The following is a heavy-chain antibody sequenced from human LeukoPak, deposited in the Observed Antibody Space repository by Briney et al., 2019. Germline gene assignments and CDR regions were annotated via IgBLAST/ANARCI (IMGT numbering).Heavy chain of an antibody. CDR1: GGSISSYY. V-gene: IGHV4-59*01. J-gene: IGHJ4*02. D-gene: IGHD6-13*01. CDR3: TRVTGYRIEDYFDY. Sequence: SETLSLTCTVSGGSISSYYWSWIRQPPGKGLEWIGYIYYSGSTNYNPSLKSRVTISVETSKNEFSLKLRSVTAADTAVYYCTRVTGYRIEDYFDYWGQGTLVTVSS. CDR2: IYYSGST.